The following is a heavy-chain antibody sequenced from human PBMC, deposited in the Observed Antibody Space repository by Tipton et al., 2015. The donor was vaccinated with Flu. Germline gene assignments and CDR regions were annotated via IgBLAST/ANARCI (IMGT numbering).Heavy chain of an antibody. V-gene: IGHV3-11*01. Sequence: SLRLSCAASEFNFTDYYMSWFRQAPGKGLEWVSYISTSGSTIYYSDSVKGRFTISRDNAKNSLSLQMNNLRADDTAVYYCARAWIKLFLDDYYCMDVWGQASTVTVSS. J-gene: IGHJ6*02. CDR2: ISTSGSTI. D-gene: IGHD3-16*01. CDR3: ARAWIKLFLDDYYCMDV. CDR1: EFNFTDYY.